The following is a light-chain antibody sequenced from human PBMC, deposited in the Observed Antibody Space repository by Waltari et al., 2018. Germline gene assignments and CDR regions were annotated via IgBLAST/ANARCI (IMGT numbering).Light chain of an antibody. CDR3: QQHADYPLT. J-gene: IGKJ4*01. V-gene: IGKV1-16*01. CDR2: GSS. CDR1: QGVNNF. Sequence: DIQMTQSPSSLSASVGDTATITCRASQGVNNFLVWLRQRPGKAPKALIYGSSTLQSGVPSRFSGSGYGTDFTLTISSLQPEDIATYYCQQHADYPLTFGGGTRVEIK.